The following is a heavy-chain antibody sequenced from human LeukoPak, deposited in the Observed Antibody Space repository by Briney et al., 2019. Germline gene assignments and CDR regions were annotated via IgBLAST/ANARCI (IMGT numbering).Heavy chain of an antibody. V-gene: IGHV1-2*02. CDR1: GYTFTGYY. J-gene: IGHJ1*01. D-gene: IGHD6-19*01. CDR2: INPNSGGT. CDR3: ARASKEVAATQYFQH. Sequence: ASVKVSCKASGYTFTGYYMHWVRQAPGQGLEWMGWINPNSGGTNYAQKLQGRVTMTTDTSTSTAYMELRSLTSDDTAVYYCARASKEVAATQYFQHWGQGTLVTVSS.